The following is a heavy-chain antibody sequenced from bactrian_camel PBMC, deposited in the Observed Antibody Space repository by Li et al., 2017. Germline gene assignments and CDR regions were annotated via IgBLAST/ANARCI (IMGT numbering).Heavy chain of an antibody. D-gene: IGHD2*01. Sequence: HVQLVESGGGSVQAGGSLRLSCTSSVHISSMACVGWLRQAPGKMREGIAVKYIGGGGSTWYADSVRGRFTISRDDAKNTLFLQMDSLKPEDTAMYHCAAALRSCGMQSGSSDLYAVLGRGTQVTVS. J-gene: IGHJ4*01. CDR2: KYIGGGGST. CDR1: VHISSMAC. V-gene: IGHV3S54*01.